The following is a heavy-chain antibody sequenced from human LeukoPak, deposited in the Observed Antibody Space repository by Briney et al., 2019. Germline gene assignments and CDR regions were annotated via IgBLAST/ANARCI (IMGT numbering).Heavy chain of an antibody. D-gene: IGHD3-22*01. CDR3: ARDHLDSSGYFDAFDI. J-gene: IGHJ3*02. CDR1: GGSISSHY. CDR2: IYYSGST. Sequence: PSETLSLTCTVSGGSISSHYWSWIRQPPGKGLEWIGYIYYSGSTNYNPSLKSRVTISVDTSKNQFSLKLSSVTAADTAVYYCARDHLDSSGYFDAFDIWGQGTMVTVSS. V-gene: IGHV4-59*11.